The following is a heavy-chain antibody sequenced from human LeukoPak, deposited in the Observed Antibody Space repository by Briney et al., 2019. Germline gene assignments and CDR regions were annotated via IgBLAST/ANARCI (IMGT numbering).Heavy chain of an antibody. J-gene: IGHJ5*02. Sequence: PSETLSLTCTVSGGSISSYNWSWIRQPPGKGLEWIGHIYYSGSTNYNPSLKSRVTISVDTSKNQFSLKLSSVTAADTAVYYCARLPCSSTSCYDELDWFDPWGQGTLVTVSS. CDR2: IYYSGST. CDR1: GGSISSYN. D-gene: IGHD2-2*01. CDR3: ARLPCSSTSCYDELDWFDP. V-gene: IGHV4-59*01.